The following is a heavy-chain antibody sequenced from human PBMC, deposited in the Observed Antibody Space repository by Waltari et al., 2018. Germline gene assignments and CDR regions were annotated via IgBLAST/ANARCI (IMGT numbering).Heavy chain of an antibody. CDR2: IYHSGST. V-gene: IGHV4-38-2*01. Sequence: QVQLQESGPGLVKPSETLSLTCAVSGYSISSGYYWGWIRPPPGKGLEWIGSIYHSGSTYSSPSLRSLGTIAVDTSKTQFCLKRSAVTAADTVGYYCGREELMTMIVVFEKPHAFDIWGQGTMVTVSS. D-gene: IGHD3-22*01. CDR3: GREELMTMIVVFEKPHAFDI. J-gene: IGHJ3*02. CDR1: GYSISSGYY.